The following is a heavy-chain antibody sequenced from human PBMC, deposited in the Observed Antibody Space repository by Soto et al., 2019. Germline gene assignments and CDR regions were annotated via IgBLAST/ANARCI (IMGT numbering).Heavy chain of an antibody. J-gene: IGHJ5*02. Sequence: ASVKVSCKASGYTFTGYYMHWVRQAPGQGLEWMGWINPNSGGTSYAQKFQGRVTMTRDTSISTAYMELSRLRSDDTAVYYCARADILSRFDPWGQGTLVTVSS. CDR1: GYTFTGYY. CDR3: ARADILSRFDP. D-gene: IGHD3-3*02. CDR2: INPNSGGT. V-gene: IGHV1-2*02.